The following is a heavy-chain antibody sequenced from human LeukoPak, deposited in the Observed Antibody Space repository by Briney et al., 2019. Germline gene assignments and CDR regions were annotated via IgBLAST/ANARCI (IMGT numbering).Heavy chain of an antibody. Sequence: PGGSLTLSCAASGFTFSSHDMHWVRHTTGKGLEWVSGIGTAGDPYYLDSVKGRFTISRENAKNSLYLQMHSLRAGETAVYYCGGSRTLWGAFDIWGQGTMVTVSS. CDR2: IGTAGDP. D-gene: IGHD2-21*01. CDR3: GGSRTLWGAFDI. V-gene: IGHV3-13*05. J-gene: IGHJ3*02. CDR1: GFTFSSHD.